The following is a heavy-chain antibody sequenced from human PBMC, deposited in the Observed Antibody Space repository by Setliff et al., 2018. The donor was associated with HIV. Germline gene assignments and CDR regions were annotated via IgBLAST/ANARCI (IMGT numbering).Heavy chain of an antibody. J-gene: IGHJ5*02. CDR1: GGSIRDDGYN. CDR3: ARLHTDYGSWCFDH. V-gene: IGHV4-31*03. CDR2: ISYSGNT. Sequence: SETLSLTCTVSGGSIRDDGYNWCWIRQSPRKGLEWIGCISYSGNTYHNPSLKSRVTMSVDTSKNEFSLTLNSLTAADTAVYYCARLHTDYGSWCFDHWGQGILVTVSS. D-gene: IGHD3-10*01.